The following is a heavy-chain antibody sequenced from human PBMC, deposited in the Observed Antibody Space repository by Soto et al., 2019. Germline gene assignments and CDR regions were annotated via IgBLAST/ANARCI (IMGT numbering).Heavy chain of an antibody. CDR1: GGSFSGYY. CDR2: INHSRST. CDR3: ARGRIVVVPADRRGWFDP. J-gene: IGHJ5*02. V-gene: IGHV4-34*01. D-gene: IGHD2-2*01. Sequence: QVQLQQWGAGLLKPSETLSLTCAVYGGSFSGYYWSWIRQPPGKGLEWIGEINHSRSTNYNPSLKSRVTISVDTSKDQFSLELSSVTAADTAVYYCARGRIVVVPADRRGWFDPWGQGTLVTVSS.